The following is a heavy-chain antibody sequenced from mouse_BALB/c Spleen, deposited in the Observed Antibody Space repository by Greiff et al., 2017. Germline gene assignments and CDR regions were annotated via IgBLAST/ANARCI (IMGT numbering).Heavy chain of an antibody. V-gene: IGHV1S135*01. CDR3: ARPHYYGSSYYFDY. CDR1: GYAFTSYN. CDR2: IDPYNGGT. D-gene: IGHD1-1*01. Sequence: EVQLQQSGPELVKPGASVKVSCKASGYAFTSYNMYWVKQSHGKSLEWIGYIDPYNGGTSYNQKFKGKATLTVDKSSSTAYMHLNSLTSEDSAVYYCARPHYYGSSYYFDYWGQGTTLTVSS. J-gene: IGHJ2*01.